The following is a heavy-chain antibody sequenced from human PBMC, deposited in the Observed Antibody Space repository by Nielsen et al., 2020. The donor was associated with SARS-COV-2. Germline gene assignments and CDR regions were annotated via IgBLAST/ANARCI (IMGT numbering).Heavy chain of an antibody. Sequence: GESLKISCAASGFTFSSYAMSWVRQAPGKGLEWVSAISGSGGSTYYADSVKGRFTISRDNSKNTLYLQMNSLRAEDTAVYYCAKDRMGPGDDAFDIWGQGTMVTVSS. CDR2: ISGSGGST. CDR1: GFTFSSYA. V-gene: IGHV3-23*01. CDR3: AKDRMGPGDDAFDI. D-gene: IGHD7-27*01. J-gene: IGHJ3*02.